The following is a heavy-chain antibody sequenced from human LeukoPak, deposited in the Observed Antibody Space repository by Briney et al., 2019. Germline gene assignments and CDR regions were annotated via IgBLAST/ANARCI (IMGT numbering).Heavy chain of an antibody. CDR3: ARETGGVISNFDY. Sequence: PSRTLSLTCGVSGGSISNTNWWTWFRQPPGKGLEWIGEIYHSGSTNYNPSLKSRVTISVDKSKNQFSLKLSSVTAADTAVYYCARETGGVISNFDYWGQGTLVTVSS. V-gene: IGHV4-4*02. D-gene: IGHD3-10*01. CDR2: IYHSGST. CDR1: GGSISNTNW. J-gene: IGHJ4*02.